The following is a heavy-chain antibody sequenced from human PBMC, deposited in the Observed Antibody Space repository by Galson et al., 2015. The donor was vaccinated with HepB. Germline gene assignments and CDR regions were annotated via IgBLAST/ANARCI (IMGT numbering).Heavy chain of an antibody. Sequence: SVKVSCKTSGYSFTTYNMQWVRQAPGQRPEWMGWINGGNGYTEYSQKFQGRVTITRDTSANTVYMKLSSLRSEDTAVYYCARWSPSGASDDALDVWGQGTTVTVSS. V-gene: IGHV1-3*01. CDR1: GYSFTTYN. CDR3: ARWSPSGASDDALDV. CDR2: INGGNGYT. J-gene: IGHJ3*01. D-gene: IGHD1-26*01.